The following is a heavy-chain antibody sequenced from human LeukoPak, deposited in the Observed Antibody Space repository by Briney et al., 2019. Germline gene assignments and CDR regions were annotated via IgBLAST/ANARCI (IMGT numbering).Heavy chain of an antibody. CDR3: ASEGASSPTNWFDP. CDR2: INHSGST. V-gene: IGHV4-34*01. D-gene: IGHD6-13*01. J-gene: IGHJ5*02. Sequence: SETLSLTCTVSGGSISSYYWSWIRQPPGKGLEWIGEINHSGSTNYNPSLKSRVTISVDTSKNQFSLKLSSVTAADTAVYYCASEGASSPTNWFDPWGQGTLVTVSS. CDR1: GGSISSYY.